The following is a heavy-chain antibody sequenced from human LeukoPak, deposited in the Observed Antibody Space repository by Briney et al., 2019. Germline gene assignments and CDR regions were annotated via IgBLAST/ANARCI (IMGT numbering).Heavy chain of an antibody. Sequence: GSLRLSCAASGFTFSSYSMNWVRQAPGKGLEWVSSISSSSSYIYSADSVKGRFTISRDNAKNSLYLQMNSLRAEDTAVYYCARIQGGSSPTNYWGQGTLVTVSS. V-gene: IGHV3-21*01. D-gene: IGHD1-26*01. CDR3: ARIQGGSSPTNY. J-gene: IGHJ4*02. CDR2: ISSSSSYI. CDR1: GFTFSSYS.